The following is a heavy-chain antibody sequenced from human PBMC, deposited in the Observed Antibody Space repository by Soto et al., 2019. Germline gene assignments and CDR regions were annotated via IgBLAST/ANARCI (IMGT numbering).Heavy chain of an antibody. Sequence: QVQLVQSGAEVKKPGSSVKVSCKASGGTFSSYSINWVRQDPGQGLEWMGEIIPIFGTANYAQKFQGRVTITADESTSTAYMELSSLRSEDTAVYYCARDGGRHAGGIDYWGPGTLVTVSS. CDR1: GGTFSSYS. J-gene: IGHJ4*02. CDR3: ARDGGRHAGGIDY. D-gene: IGHD1-26*01. V-gene: IGHV1-69*01. CDR2: IIPIFGTA.